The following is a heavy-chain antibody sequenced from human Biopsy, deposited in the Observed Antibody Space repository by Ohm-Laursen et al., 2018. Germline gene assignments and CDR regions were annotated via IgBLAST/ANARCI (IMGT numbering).Heavy chain of an antibody. D-gene: IGHD3-16*02. CDR2: IKSKTDGGTI. J-gene: IGHJ4*02. Sequence: SLRLSCAASGLTFTTALMSWVRQAPGKGLEWVGRIKSKTDGGTIDYAASVKDRIIISRDDSKKTVYLQMNNLKTEDTGVYYCTTYQYWGQGTLVTVSS. V-gene: IGHV3-15*01. CDR1: GLTFTTAL. CDR3: TTYQY.